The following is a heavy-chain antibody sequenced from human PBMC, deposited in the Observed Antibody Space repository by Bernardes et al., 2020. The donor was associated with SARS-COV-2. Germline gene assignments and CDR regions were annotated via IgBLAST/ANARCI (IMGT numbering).Heavy chain of an antibody. CDR1: GYTFTDYY. CDR3: ATPGGYSYGYDY. J-gene: IGHJ4*02. CDR2: MNPNSGNT. D-gene: IGHD5-18*01. V-gene: IGHV1-8*02. Sequence: ASVKVSCKASGYTFTDYYIHWVRQATGQGLEWMGWMNPNSGNTGYAQKFQGRVTMTRNTSISTAYMELSSLRSEDTAVYYCATPGGYSYGYDYWGQGTLVTVSS.